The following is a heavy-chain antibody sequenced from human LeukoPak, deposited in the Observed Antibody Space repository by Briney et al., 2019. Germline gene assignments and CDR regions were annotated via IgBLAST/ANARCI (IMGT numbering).Heavy chain of an antibody. CDR2: ISYDGSNK. J-gene: IGHJ4*02. D-gene: IGHD6-13*01. Sequence: GGSLRLSCAASGFTFSSYGMHWGRQAPGKGVEWVAIISYDGSNKYYTDSVKGRFTISRDNSKNTLYLQMHSLRAEDTAVYYCAKSGIEAAGSLVYFDYWGQGTLVTASS. CDR1: GFTFSSYG. V-gene: IGHV3-30*18. CDR3: AKSGIEAAGSLVYFDY.